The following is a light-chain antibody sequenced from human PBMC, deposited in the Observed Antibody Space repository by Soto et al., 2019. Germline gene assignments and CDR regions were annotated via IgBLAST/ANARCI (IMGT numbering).Light chain of an antibody. CDR1: SSNIGSNY. CDR2: YNN. CDR3: ATWYDSLSGYV. Sequence: QLVLTQPPSASGTPGQRVTISCSGRSSNIGSNYVYWYQQLPGTAPKLLIYYNNQRPSGVPDRFSGSKSGTSASLAISGLRSEDEADYYCATWYDSLSGYVFGTGTKLTVL. J-gene: IGLJ1*01. V-gene: IGLV1-47*02.